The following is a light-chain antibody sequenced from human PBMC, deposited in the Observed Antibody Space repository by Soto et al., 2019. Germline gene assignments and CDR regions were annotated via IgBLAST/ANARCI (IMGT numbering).Light chain of an antibody. Sequence: EIVLTQSPGTLSLSPGERATLSCRASQSVSSSYLAWYQQKPGQAPRLLIYGASSSATGIPDRFSGSGSGTDFTLTISRPETEDFAVYYCQQYGSSPPYTFGQGTKLEIK. CDR1: QSVSSSY. J-gene: IGKJ2*01. CDR3: QQYGSSPPYT. CDR2: GAS. V-gene: IGKV3-20*01.